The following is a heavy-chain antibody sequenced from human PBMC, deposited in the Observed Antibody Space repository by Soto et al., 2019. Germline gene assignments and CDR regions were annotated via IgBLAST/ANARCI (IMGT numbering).Heavy chain of an antibody. CDR3: ARPREFLADFDY. CDR2: IYYSGST. CDR1: GGSISSSSYY. D-gene: IGHD6-19*01. Sequence: PSETLSLTCTVSGGSISSSSYYWGWIRQPPGKGLEWIGSIYYSGSTYYNPSLKSRVTISVDTSKNQFSLKLSSVTAADTAVYYCARPREFLADFDYWGQGTLVTVSS. J-gene: IGHJ4*02. V-gene: IGHV4-39*01.